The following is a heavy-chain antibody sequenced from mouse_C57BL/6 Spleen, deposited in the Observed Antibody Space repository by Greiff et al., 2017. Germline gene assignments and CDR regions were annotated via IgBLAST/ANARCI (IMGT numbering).Heavy chain of an antibody. CDR1: GYTFTDYY. D-gene: IGHD2-3*01. V-gene: IGHV1-19*01. CDR3: ARRLLRPSYYAMDY. CDR2: INPYNGGT. Sequence: EVQLQQSGPVLVKPGASVKMSCKASGYTFTDYYMNWVKQSHGKSLEWIGVINPYNGGTSYNQKFKGKATLTVDKSSSTAYMELNSLTSEDSAVYYCARRLLRPSYYAMDYWGQGTSVTVSS. J-gene: IGHJ4*01.